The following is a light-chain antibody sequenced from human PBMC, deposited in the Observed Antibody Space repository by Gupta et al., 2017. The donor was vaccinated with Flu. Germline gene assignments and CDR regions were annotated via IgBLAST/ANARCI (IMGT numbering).Light chain of an antibody. CDR3: RQARQNHMYS. CDR1: QSLLHSNGYNY. CDR2: LGS. V-gene: IGKV2-28*01. Sequence: DIVMTQSPLSLPVTPGEPASISCRSSQSLLHSNGYNYLDWYMQKPGQAPQLLIYLGSNRDAGVPDRFSGSGSGKDFTLKISRGEEEDVGGYYCRQARQNHMYSFGQGTKLEIK. J-gene: IGKJ2*03.